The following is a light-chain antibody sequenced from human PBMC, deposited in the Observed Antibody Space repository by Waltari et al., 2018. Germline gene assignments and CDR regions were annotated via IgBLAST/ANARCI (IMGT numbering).Light chain of an antibody. V-gene: IGKV1-12*01. CDR3: QKYNSAPRT. CDR2: AAS. J-gene: IGKJ1*01. CDR1: QDISNW. Sequence: DIQMTQSPSSVSASVGDRVPITCRAPQDISNWLAWYQQKPGKAPKLLIYAASNLQSGVPSRFSGRGSGTDFTLTISSLQPEDAAIYYCQKYNSAPRTFGQGTKVEIK.